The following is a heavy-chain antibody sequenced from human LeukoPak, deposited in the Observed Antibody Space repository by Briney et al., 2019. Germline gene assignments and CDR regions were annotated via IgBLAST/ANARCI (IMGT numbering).Heavy chain of an antibody. D-gene: IGHD2-2*01. J-gene: IGHJ4*02. CDR1: GYTFTSYH. V-gene: IGHV1-46*01. Sequence: ASVRVSCKTSGYTFTSYHMLWVRQAPGQGLEWVGIIKSTGDTTVYAQKFEGRVTVTRDTSTSTVYMELSSLSSEDTAVYHCVREDAHTYYFDFWGPGTLVTVSS. CDR2: IKSTGDTT. CDR3: VREDAHTYYFDF.